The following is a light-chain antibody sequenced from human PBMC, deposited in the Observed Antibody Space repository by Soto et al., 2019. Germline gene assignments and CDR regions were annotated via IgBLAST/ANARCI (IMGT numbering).Light chain of an antibody. CDR1: QSVSSSY. Sequence: EIVLTQSPGTLSLSPGERATLSCRASQSVSSSYLAWYQQKPGQAPRLLIYGASSRATCIPDRFSGCGSGTVFTLTISQLEPEDFAVYYCQQNGSSPLTFGGGTKVEIK. CDR2: GAS. CDR3: QQNGSSPLT. J-gene: IGKJ4*01. V-gene: IGKV3-20*01.